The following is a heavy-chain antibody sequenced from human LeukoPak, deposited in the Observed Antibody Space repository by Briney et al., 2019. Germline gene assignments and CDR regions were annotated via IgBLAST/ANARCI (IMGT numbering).Heavy chain of an antibody. V-gene: IGHV3-7*01. D-gene: IGHD3-3*01. Sequence: PGGSLRLSCAASGFTFSSYWMNWVRQAPGKGLEWVANIKKDGSAQYYANSVKGRFTISRDNAKSSLYLQMNSLRPEDTAVYYCLVFLGGGQGILVTVSS. CDR3: LVFLG. CDR1: GFTFSSYW. J-gene: IGHJ4*02. CDR2: IKKDGSAQ.